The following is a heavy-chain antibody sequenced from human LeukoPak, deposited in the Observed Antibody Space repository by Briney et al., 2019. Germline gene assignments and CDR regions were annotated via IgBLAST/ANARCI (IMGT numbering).Heavy chain of an antibody. J-gene: IGHJ4*02. CDR2: ISSNGGTT. CDR3: ARDLYGDYAFDY. D-gene: IGHD4-17*01. Sequence: AGGYLRLSCAAFGFTLSNYARHWVRQAPGRGLEYVSAISSNGGTTYYATCVRGRFTISRDNSKNTLYLQMGSLRAEDMAVYYCARDLYGDYAFDYWGQGTLVTVSS. V-gene: IGHV3-64*01. CDR1: GFTLSNYA.